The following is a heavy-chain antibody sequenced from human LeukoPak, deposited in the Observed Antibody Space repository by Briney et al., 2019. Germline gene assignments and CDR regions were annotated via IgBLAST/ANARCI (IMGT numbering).Heavy chain of an antibody. CDR2: IYYSGST. CDR3: ARTRVDTARVFDY. CDR1: GGSFSGYY. J-gene: IGHJ4*02. D-gene: IGHD5-18*01. Sequence: PSETLSLTCAVYGGSFSGYYWSWIRQPPGKGLEWIGYIYYSGSTNYNPSLKSRVTISVDTSKNQFSLKLSSVTAADTAVYYCARTRVDTARVFDYWGQGTLVTVSS. V-gene: IGHV4-59*01.